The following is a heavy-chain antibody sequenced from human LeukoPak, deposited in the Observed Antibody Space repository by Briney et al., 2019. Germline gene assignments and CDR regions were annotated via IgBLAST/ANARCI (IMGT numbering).Heavy chain of an antibody. V-gene: IGHV3-30*03. CDR3: ARDQGGVVVAATETFDY. D-gene: IGHD2-15*01. J-gene: IGHJ4*02. CDR2: ISYDGSNK. Sequence: GGSLRLSCAASGFTFSSYGMHWVRQAPGRGLEWVAVISYDGSNKYYADSVKGRFTISRDNSKNTLYLQMNSLRAEDTAVYYCARDQGGVVVAATETFDYWGQGTLVTVSS. CDR1: GFTFSSYG.